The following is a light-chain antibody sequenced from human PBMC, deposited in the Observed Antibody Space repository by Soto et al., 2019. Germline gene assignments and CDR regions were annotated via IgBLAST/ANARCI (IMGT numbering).Light chain of an antibody. CDR1: QAIGSD. V-gene: IGKV1-17*01. CDR2: AVS. CDR3: LQYNTFPPT. J-gene: IGKJ1*01. Sequence: DVQMTQSPSPLAASIGDRVTISCRASQAIGSDLAWFQHRPGTAPQRLIFAVSSLQSGVPSRFSGSGSGTEFSLTISSLQPEDFATYFCLQYNTFPPTFGQGTKVDIK.